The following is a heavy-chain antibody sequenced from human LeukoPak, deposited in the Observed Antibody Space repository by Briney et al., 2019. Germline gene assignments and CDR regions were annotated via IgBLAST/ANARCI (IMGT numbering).Heavy chain of an antibody. D-gene: IGHD4-11*01. Sequence: GGSLRLSCAASGFTLSSYAMSWVRQAPGKGLEGVSAVSGNGYSTYYADSVKGRFTISRDNSKNTLYLQMNSLRAEDTAVYYCAKGRGDYSNYVTYYYMDVWGKGTTVTVSS. J-gene: IGHJ6*03. V-gene: IGHV3-23*01. CDR1: GFTLSSYA. CDR3: AKGRGDYSNYVTYYYMDV. CDR2: VSGNGYST.